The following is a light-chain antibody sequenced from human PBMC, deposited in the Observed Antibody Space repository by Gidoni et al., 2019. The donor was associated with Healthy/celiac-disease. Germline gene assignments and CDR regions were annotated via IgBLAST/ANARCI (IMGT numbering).Light chain of an antibody. CDR2: GAS. V-gene: IGKV3-20*01. CDR3: QQYGSSPPSST. J-gene: IGKJ2*01. Sequence: EIVLTQYPGTLSLSPGERATLSCRASQSVSSSYLAWYQQKPGQAPRLLIYGASSRATGIPDRFSGSGSGTDFTLTISRLEPEDFAVYYCQQYGSSPPSSTFGQGTKLEIK. CDR1: QSVSSSY.